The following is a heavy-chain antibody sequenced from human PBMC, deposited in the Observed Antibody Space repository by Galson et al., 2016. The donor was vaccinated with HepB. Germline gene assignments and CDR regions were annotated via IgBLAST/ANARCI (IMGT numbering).Heavy chain of an antibody. Sequence: SVKVSCKASGGTFNNYGISWVRQAPGQGLEWMGGIIPNFGRANYTQRFQGRVTITTDESTSTVYMELRRLSSEDAAVYFCYSNPYYYDYMDDWGKGTPVTVSS. V-gene: IGHV1-69*05. CDR1: GGTFNNYG. J-gene: IGHJ6*03. CDR2: IIPNFGRA. CDR3: YSNPYYYDYMDD. D-gene: IGHD4-11*01.